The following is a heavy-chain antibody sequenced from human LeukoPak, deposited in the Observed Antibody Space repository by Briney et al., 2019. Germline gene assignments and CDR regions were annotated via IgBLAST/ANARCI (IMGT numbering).Heavy chain of an antibody. D-gene: IGHD3-9*01. CDR3: ASTPGDLTGYYQWHFDY. J-gene: IGHJ4*02. CDR1: GGSISSYY. V-gene: IGHV4-59*01. CDR2: IYYSGST. Sequence: KPSETLSLTCTVSGGSISSYYWSWIRQPPGKGLELIGDIYYSGSTNYNPSLKSRVTISVDTSKNQFSLKLSSVTAADTAVYYCASTPGDLTGYYQWHFDYWGQGTLVTVSS.